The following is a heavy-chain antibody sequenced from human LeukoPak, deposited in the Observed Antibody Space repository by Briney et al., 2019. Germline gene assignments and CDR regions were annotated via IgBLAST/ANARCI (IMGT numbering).Heavy chain of an antibody. CDR3: ASFAYSSGWYS. Sequence: PGGSLRLSCAASGFTFSNYWMHWVRQAPGKGLVWVSRINSDGSSTSYADSVKGRFAISRDNAKNTLYLQMNSLRAEDTAVYYCASFAYSSGWYSWGLGTLVTVSS. V-gene: IGHV3-74*01. CDR1: GFTFSNYW. J-gene: IGHJ4*02. CDR2: INSDGSST. D-gene: IGHD6-19*01.